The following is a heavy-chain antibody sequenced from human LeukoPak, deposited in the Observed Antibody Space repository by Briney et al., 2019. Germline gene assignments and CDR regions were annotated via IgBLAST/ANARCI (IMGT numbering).Heavy chain of an antibody. CDR3: AREGYSSSRADYYYYYYMDV. Sequence: PSETLSLTCAVYGGSFSGYYWSWIRQPPGKGLEWIGEINHSGSTNYNPSLKSRVTISVDTSKNQFSLKLSSVTAADTAVYYCAREGYSSSRADYYYYYYMDVWGKGTTVTVSS. D-gene: IGHD6-6*01. CDR1: GGSFSGYY. J-gene: IGHJ6*03. CDR2: INHSGST. V-gene: IGHV4-34*01.